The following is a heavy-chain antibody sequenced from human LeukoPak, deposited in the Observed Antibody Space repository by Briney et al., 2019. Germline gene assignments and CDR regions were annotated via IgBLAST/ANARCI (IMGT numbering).Heavy chain of an antibody. CDR3: TRTYSSSSIDY. D-gene: IGHD6-6*01. J-gene: IGHJ4*02. CDR2: INHSGST. CDR1: GGSFSGYY. Sequence: PSETLSLTCAVYGGSFSGYYWSWIRQPPGKGLEWIGEINHSGSTNYNPSLKSRVTISLDTSKNQFSLKLSSVTAADTAVYYCTRTYSSSSIDYWGQGALVTVSS. V-gene: IGHV4-34*01.